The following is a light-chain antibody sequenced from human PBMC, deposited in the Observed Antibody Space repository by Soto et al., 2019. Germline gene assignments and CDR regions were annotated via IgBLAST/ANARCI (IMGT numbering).Light chain of an antibody. V-gene: IGKV1-9*01. CDR2: SAS. CDR3: QQLNGYQLA. J-gene: IGKJ4*01. Sequence: DIQLTQSPSFLSAFVGDTVTITCRASRAMSTYLAWYQQKPGKVPKLLIRSASTLQSGVPPRFSVGGSGTEFTLTISTLQPDDCGIYYCQQLNGYQLAFGGGTNVEIK. CDR1: RAMSTY.